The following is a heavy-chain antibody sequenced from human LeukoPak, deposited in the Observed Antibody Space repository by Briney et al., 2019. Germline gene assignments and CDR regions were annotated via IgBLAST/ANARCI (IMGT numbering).Heavy chain of an antibody. D-gene: IGHD3-22*01. CDR3: ARAPPNVYDSSGYYSSFDY. J-gene: IGHJ4*02. CDR1: GFTFSTYA. Sequence: GGSLRLSCAASGFTFSTYALSWVRQAPGKGLEWVSTVFGSSDSTYYADSVKGRFTISRDTSKNTLYLQMNSLRGEDTAVYYCARAPPNVYDSSGYYSSFDYWGQGTLVTVSS. V-gene: IGHV3-23*01. CDR2: VFGSSDST.